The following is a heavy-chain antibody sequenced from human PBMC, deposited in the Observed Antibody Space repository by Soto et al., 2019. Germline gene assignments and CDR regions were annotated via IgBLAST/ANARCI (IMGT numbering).Heavy chain of an antibody. CDR2: ISSSGSTI. J-gene: IGHJ4*02. CDR1: GCSLSSYE. D-gene: IGHD5-18*01. CDR3: ASGRGYSLH. Sequence: YSPASGCSLSSYEINWVRQAPGKGLEWVSYISSSGSTIYYADSVKGRFTISRDNAKNSLYLQMNSLSAEDTAVYYCASGRGYSLHWGQGTLVTVSS. V-gene: IGHV3-48*03.